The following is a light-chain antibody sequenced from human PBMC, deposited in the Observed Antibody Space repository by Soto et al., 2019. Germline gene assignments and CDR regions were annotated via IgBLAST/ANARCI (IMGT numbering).Light chain of an antibody. Sequence: QSVLTQPPSVSGAPGQRVTISCTGSRSNIGAGYDIHWYQQLPGTAPKLLIYGNSNRPSGVPDRFSGSKSGTSASLAITGLQADDEADYYCQSYDSSLRGAVFGGGTKLTVL. CDR2: GNS. J-gene: IGLJ2*01. CDR3: QSYDSSLRGAV. V-gene: IGLV1-40*01. CDR1: RSNIGAGYD.